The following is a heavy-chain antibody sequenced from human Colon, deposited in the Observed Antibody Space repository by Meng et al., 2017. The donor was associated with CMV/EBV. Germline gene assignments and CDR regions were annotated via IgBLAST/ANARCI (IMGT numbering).Heavy chain of an antibody. Sequence: GESLKIPRAASGFTFSSYSMNWVRQAPGGGLAGVASITYGSTYIYYAESVTGRFSISRDNAKNSVYLQMNSPRGEDTAVYYCATKGATVDGRDSFDIWGQGTMVTVSS. D-gene: IGHD3-22*01. CDR2: ITYGSTYI. CDR3: ATKGATVDGRDSFDI. CDR1: GFTFSSYS. J-gene: IGHJ3*02. V-gene: IGHV3-21*06.